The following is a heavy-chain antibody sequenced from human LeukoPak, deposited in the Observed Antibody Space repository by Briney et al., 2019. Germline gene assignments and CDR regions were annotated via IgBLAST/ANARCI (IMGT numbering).Heavy chain of an antibody. V-gene: IGHV1-2*02. D-gene: IGHD3-9*01. CDR2: INPNSGGT. CDR3: ARAQYFDWSLDY. CDR1: GYTFTGYY. Sequence: ASVKVSCKTSGYTFTGYYMHWVRQAPGQGLEWMGWINPNSGGTNYAQKFQGRVTMTRDTSISTAYMELSSLRSEDTAVYYCARAQYFDWSLDYWGQGTLVTVSS. J-gene: IGHJ4*02.